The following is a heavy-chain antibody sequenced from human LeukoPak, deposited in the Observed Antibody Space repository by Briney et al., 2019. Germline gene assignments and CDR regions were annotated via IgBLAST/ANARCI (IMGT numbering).Heavy chain of an antibody. V-gene: IGHV4-34*08. Sequence: PGGSLRLSCAASGFSFSSNAMSWVRQPPGKGLEWIGEINHSGSTNYNPSLKSRVTISVDTSKNQFSLKLSSVTAADTAVYYCATKTRYDFWSGYYPNYFDYWGQGTLVTVSS. J-gene: IGHJ4*02. CDR1: GFSFSSNA. CDR2: INHSGST. CDR3: ATKTRYDFWSGYYPNYFDY. D-gene: IGHD3-3*01.